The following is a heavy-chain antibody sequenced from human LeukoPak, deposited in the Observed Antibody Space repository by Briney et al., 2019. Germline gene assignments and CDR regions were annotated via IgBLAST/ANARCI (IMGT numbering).Heavy chain of an antibody. CDR3: ARTPYLYFGSGSYQFDY. D-gene: IGHD3-10*01. CDR1: GFTFSSYA. V-gene: IGHV3-23*01. Sequence: GGSLRLSCAAPGFTFSSYAMSWVRQAPGKGLEWVSGTSGSNTYYADSVKGRFTISRDNSKNTLYLRMNSLRAEDTAVYFCARTPYLYFGSGSYQFDYWGQGTLVTVSS. J-gene: IGHJ4*02. CDR2: TSGSNT.